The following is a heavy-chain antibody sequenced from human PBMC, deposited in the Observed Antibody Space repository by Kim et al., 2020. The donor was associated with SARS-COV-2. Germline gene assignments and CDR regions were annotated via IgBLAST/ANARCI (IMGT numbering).Heavy chain of an antibody. Sequence: SGTLSLTCTVSGGSISSGGYYWSWIRQHPGKGLEWIGYIYYSGSTYYNPSLKSRVTISVDTSKNQFSLKLSSVTAADTAVYYCASVAGWGGTQAGVYDYIWGSYPSVAFDIWGQGTMVTVSS. CDR2: IYYSGST. V-gene: IGHV4-31*03. D-gene: IGHD3-16*02. CDR1: GGSISSGGYY. J-gene: IGHJ3*02. CDR3: ASVAGWGGTQAGVYDYIWGSYPSVAFDI.